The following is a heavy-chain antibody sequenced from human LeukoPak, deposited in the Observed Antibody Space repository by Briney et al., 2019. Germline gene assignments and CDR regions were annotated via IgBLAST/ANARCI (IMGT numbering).Heavy chain of an antibody. V-gene: IGHV3-30*18. D-gene: IGHD2-2*01. Sequence: PGGSLRLSCVASGFTFNTYDIHWVRQAPGKGLEWVAGISSDGNNKDYSDSVKGRFTISRDNSKNTLYPQMNSLRAEDTAVYYCAKAAYCTSTSCHFSGYAQRPLDSWGQGTLVTVSS. CDR3: AKAAYCTSTSCHFSGYAQRPLDS. CDR2: ISSDGNNK. CDR1: GFTFNTYD. J-gene: IGHJ4*02.